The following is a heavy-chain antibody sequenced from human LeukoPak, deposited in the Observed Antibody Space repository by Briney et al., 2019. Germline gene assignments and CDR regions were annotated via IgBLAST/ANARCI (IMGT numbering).Heavy chain of an antibody. V-gene: IGHV3-21*01. J-gene: IGHJ4*02. CDR1: GFTFSSYS. Sequence: GGSLRLSCAAPGFTFSSYSMNWVRQAPGKGLEWVSSISSSSSYIYYADSVKGRFTISRDNAKNSLYLQMNSLRAEDTAVYYCAREKNYYDSSGYYYWGQGTLVTVSS. CDR3: AREKNYYDSSGYYY. CDR2: ISSSSSYI. D-gene: IGHD3-22*01.